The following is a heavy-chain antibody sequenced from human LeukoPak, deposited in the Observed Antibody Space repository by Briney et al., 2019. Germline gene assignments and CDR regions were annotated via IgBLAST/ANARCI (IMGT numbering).Heavy chain of an antibody. CDR2: INHSGST. V-gene: IGHV4-34*01. CDR1: GGSFSGYY. CDR3: ARLKMITMVRGVKGTRFDY. Sequence: SETLSLTRAVYGGSFSGYYWSWIRQPPGKGLEWIGEINHSGSTNYNPSLKSRVTISVDTSKNQFSLKLSSVTAADTAVYYCARLKMITMVRGVKGTRFDYWGQGTLVTVSS. D-gene: IGHD3-10*01. J-gene: IGHJ4*02.